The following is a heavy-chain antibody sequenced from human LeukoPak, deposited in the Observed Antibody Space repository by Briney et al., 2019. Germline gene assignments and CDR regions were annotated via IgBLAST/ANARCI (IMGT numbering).Heavy chain of an antibody. V-gene: IGHV4-34*01. D-gene: IGHD5-24*01. CDR2: INHSGST. CDR3: ASPPVEMATIDAFDI. Sequence: SETLSLTCAVYGGSFSGYYWSWIRQPPGKGLEWIGEINHSGSTNYNPSLKSRVTISVDTSKNQFSLKLSSVTAADMAVYYCASPPVEMATIDAFDIWGQGTMVTVPS. CDR1: GGSFSGYY. J-gene: IGHJ3*02.